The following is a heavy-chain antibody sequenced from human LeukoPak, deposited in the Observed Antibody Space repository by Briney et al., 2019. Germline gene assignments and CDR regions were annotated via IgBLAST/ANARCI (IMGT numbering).Heavy chain of an antibody. Sequence: KPSETLSLTCTVSGGSISSSSYYWGWIRQPPGKGLEWIGSIYYSGSTYYNPSLKSRVTISVDRSKNQFSLKLSSVTAADTAVYYCARSPSGPSSTSFMTFDYWGQGTLVTVSS. CDR2: IYYSGST. CDR3: ARSPSGPSSTSFMTFDY. V-gene: IGHV4-39*07. CDR1: GGSISSSSYY. D-gene: IGHD2-2*01. J-gene: IGHJ4*02.